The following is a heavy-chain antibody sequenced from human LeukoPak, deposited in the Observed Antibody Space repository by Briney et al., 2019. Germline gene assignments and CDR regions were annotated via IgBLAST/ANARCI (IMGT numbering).Heavy chain of an antibody. J-gene: IGHJ4*02. CDR3: ARAGDILTGYYY. Sequence: SVKVSCKASGGTFSSYAISWVRQAPGQGLEWMGGIIPIFGTANYAQKFQGRVTITADKSTSTAYMKLSSLRSEDTAVYYCARAGDILTGYYYWGQGTLVTVSS. CDR2: IIPIFGTA. V-gene: IGHV1-69*06. D-gene: IGHD3-9*01. CDR1: GGTFSSYA.